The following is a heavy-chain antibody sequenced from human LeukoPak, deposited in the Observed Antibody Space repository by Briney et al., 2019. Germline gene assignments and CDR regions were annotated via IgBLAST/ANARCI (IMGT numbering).Heavy chain of an antibody. Sequence: ASVKVSCKASGYTFTSYDINWVRQATGQGLEWVGWMNPNSGNTGYAQKFQGRVTMTRNTSISTAYMELSSLRSEDTAVYYCVRVERITIFGVVSYFFDYWGQGTLVTVSS. V-gene: IGHV1-8*01. D-gene: IGHD3-3*01. CDR3: VRVERITIFGVVSYFFDY. J-gene: IGHJ4*02. CDR2: MNPNSGNT. CDR1: GYTFTSYD.